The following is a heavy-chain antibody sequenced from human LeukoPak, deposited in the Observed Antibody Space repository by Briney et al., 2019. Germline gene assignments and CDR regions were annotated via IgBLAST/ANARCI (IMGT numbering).Heavy chain of an antibody. Sequence: SETLSLTCAVYGGSFSGYYWSWIRQPPGRGLEWIGEINHSGSTNYNPSLKSRVTISVDTSKNQFSLKLSSVTAADTAVYYCARRKYCSSTSCPLSYCMDVWGKGTTVTVSS. V-gene: IGHV4-34*01. J-gene: IGHJ6*03. CDR1: GGSFSGYY. D-gene: IGHD2-2*01. CDR3: ARRKYCSSTSCPLSYCMDV. CDR2: INHSGST.